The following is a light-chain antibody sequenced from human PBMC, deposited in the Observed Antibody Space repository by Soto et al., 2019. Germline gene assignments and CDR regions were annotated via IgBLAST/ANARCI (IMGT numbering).Light chain of an antibody. V-gene: IGKV1-27*01. CDR1: QDIGNF. J-gene: IGKJ4*01. CDR3: QKCKVAPFT. CDR2: AAS. Sequence: IQMTQSPSSLSAFVGDRFTITCRASQDIGNFLAWYQQKPGKVPKLLIYAASTLQSGVPSRFSGSGSGTDFTLTISSLQPEDVATYYCQKCKVAPFTFGGGAKVDIK.